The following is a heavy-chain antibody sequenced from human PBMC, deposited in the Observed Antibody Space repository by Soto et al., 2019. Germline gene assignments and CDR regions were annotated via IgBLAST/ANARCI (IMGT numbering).Heavy chain of an antibody. D-gene: IGHD6-6*01. CDR2: ISWNSGSI. J-gene: IGHJ6*02. CDR3: AKDISRGSSDYYYGMDV. V-gene: IGHV3-9*01. Sequence: EVQLVESGGGLVQPGRSLRLSCAASGFTFDDYAMHWVRQAPGQGLEWVSGISWNSGSIGYADSVKGRFTISRDNAKNSLYLQMNSLRAEDTALYYCAKDISRGSSDYYYGMDVWGQGTTVTVSS. CDR1: GFTFDDYA.